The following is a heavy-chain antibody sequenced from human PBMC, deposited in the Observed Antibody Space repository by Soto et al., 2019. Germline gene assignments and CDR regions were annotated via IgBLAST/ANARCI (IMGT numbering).Heavy chain of an antibody. CDR2: INHSGST. V-gene: IGHV4-34*01. CDR1: GGSFSGYY. Sequence: TSETLSLTCAVYGGSFSGYYWSWIRQPPGKGLEWIGEINHSGSTNYNPSLKSRVTISVDTSKNQFSLKLSSVTAADTAVYYCARAGLYCSGGSCYRNYFDYWGQGTLVNVS. D-gene: IGHD2-15*01. J-gene: IGHJ4*02. CDR3: ARAGLYCSGGSCYRNYFDY.